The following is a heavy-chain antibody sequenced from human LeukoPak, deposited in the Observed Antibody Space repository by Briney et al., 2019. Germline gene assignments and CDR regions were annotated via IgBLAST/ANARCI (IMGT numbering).Heavy chain of an antibody. J-gene: IGHJ4*02. CDR1: GYSFTSYY. D-gene: IGHD3-3*01. V-gene: IGHV1-69*04. CDR2: IIPILGIA. CDR3: ARELGDFWSGYYGDY. Sequence: ASVKVSCKASGYSFTSYYMHWVRQAPGQGLEWMGRIIPILGIANYAQKFQGRVTITADKSTSTAYMELSSLRSEDTAVYYCARELGDFWSGYYGDYWGQGTLVTVSS.